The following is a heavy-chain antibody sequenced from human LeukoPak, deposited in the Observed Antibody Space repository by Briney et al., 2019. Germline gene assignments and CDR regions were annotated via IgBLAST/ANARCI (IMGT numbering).Heavy chain of an antibody. J-gene: IGHJ4*02. Sequence: GGSLRLSCAASGFTFSSYWMHWVRQAPGKGLVWVSRINSDGSSTSYADSVKGRFTISRDSAKNTLYLQMNSLRAEDTAVYYCARAPERIAVAGTYFDYWGQGTLVAVSS. CDR1: GFTFSSYW. D-gene: IGHD6-19*01. V-gene: IGHV3-74*01. CDR3: ARAPERIAVAGTYFDY. CDR2: INSDGSST.